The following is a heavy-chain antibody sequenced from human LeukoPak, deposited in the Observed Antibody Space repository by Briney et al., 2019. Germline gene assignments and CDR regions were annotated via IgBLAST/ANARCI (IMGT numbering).Heavy chain of an antibody. CDR1: GCTISSSSYY. V-gene: IGHV4-39*01. CDR3: ARANTYYYDSSGYPYDAFDI. CDR2: IYYSGST. Sequence: SETLSLTCTVSGCTISSSSYYWGWIRQPPGKGLEWIGSIYYSGSTYYNPSLKSRVTMSVDTSTNQFSLKLSSVTAADTAVYSCARANTYYYDSSGYPYDAFDIWGQGTMVTVSS. J-gene: IGHJ3*02. D-gene: IGHD3-22*01.